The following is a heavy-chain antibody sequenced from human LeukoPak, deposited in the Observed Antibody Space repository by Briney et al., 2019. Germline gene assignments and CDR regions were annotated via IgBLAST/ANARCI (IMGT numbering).Heavy chain of an antibody. Sequence: PGGSLRLSCAASGFTFDDYAMHWVRQAPGKGLEWVSGISWNSGSIGYADSVKGRFTISRDNAKNSLYLQMNSLRAEDTALYYCAKDRGYSYALAYYFDYWGQGTLVTVSS. V-gene: IGHV3-9*01. D-gene: IGHD5-18*01. J-gene: IGHJ4*02. CDR2: ISWNSGSI. CDR1: GFTFDDYA. CDR3: AKDRGYSYALAYYFDY.